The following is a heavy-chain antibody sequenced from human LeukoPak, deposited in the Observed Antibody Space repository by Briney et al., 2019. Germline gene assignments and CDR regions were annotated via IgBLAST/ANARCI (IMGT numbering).Heavy chain of an antibody. CDR3: ARNLAAAGTHWSDP. CDR2: ISAYNGNT. J-gene: IGHJ5*02. CDR1: GYTFTSYG. V-gene: IGHV1-18*01. Sequence: ASVKVSCKASGYTFTSYGISWVRQAPGQGLEWMGWISAYNGNTNYAQKLQGRVTMTTDTSTSTAYMELRSLRSDDTAVYYCARNLAAAGTHWSDPWGQGTLVTVSS. D-gene: IGHD6-13*01.